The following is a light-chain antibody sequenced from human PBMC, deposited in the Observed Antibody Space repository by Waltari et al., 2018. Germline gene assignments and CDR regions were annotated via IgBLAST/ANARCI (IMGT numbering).Light chain of an antibody. CDR1: QSINSW. J-gene: IGKJ2*02. CDR2: KAS. CDR3: QQYTSYPRT. Sequence: DIQMTQSPSTLSASVRDRVTITCRASQSINSWLAWYQQKPGKAPKLLIYKASNLESGVPSRFSGSGSGTDFTLTISGLQPDDFATYYCQQYTSYPRTFGQGTKLEIK. V-gene: IGKV1-5*03.